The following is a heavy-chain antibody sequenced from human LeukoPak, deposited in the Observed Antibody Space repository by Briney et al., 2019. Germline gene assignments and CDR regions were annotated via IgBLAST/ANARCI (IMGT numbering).Heavy chain of an antibody. CDR1: GYSFTSYW. V-gene: IGHV5-51*01. CDR3: ARTYDSSGYGLGWFDP. D-gene: IGHD3-22*01. Sequence: GESLKISCNGSGYSFTSYWIGWVRQMPGKGLEWMGIIYPGDSDTRYSPSFQGQVTISADKSISTAYLQWSSLKASDTAMYYCARTYDSSGYGLGWFDPWGQGTLVTVSS. J-gene: IGHJ5*02. CDR2: IYPGDSDT.